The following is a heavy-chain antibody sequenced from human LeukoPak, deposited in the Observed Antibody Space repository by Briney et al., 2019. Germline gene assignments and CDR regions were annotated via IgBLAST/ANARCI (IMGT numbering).Heavy chain of an antibody. J-gene: IGHJ4*02. V-gene: IGHV3-11*01. Sequence: GGSLRLSCAASGFTFSDYYMSWIRQAPGKGLEWVSYISSSDSTIYYADSVKGRFTISRDNAKNSLYLQMNSLRAEDTAVYYCARDLVGYCSSTSCYLEGAYFDYWGQGTLVTVSS. CDR1: GFTFSDYY. D-gene: IGHD2-2*01. CDR2: ISSSDSTI. CDR3: ARDLVGYCSSTSCYLEGAYFDY.